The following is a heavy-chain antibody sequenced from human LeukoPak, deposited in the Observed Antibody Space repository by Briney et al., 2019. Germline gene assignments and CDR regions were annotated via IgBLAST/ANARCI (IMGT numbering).Heavy chain of an antibody. Sequence: GGSLRLSCAASGFTFHNYAIHWVRQAPGKGLEWVSLTSGDGITTYFADSVKGRSTISRDNSKSSLFLQMNSLRTEDTALYYCARDHVYGGADYWGQGTLVTVSS. CDR2: TSGDGITT. CDR1: GFTFHNYA. D-gene: IGHD5/OR15-5a*01. V-gene: IGHV3-43*02. CDR3: ARDHVYGGADY. J-gene: IGHJ4*02.